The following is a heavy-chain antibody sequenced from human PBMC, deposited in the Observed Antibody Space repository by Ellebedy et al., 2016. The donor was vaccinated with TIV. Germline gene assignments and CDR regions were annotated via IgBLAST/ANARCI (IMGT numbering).Heavy chain of an antibody. J-gene: IGHJ2*01. D-gene: IGHD3-9*01. V-gene: IGHV3-20*04. CDR2: INWNGVSL. Sequence: PGGSLRLSCEASGFSLDDNGMNWVRQVPGKGLEWVAGINWNGVSLGYGDSVKGRFTISRDNAKNSLYLQMNSLRAEDTALYYCARDPLGYEILSGSHGGWYFDLWGRGTLVTVSS. CDR1: GFSLDDNG. CDR3: ARDPLGYEILSGSHGGWYFDL.